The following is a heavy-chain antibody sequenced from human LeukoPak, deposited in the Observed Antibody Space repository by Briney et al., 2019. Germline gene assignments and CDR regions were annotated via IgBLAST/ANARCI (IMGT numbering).Heavy chain of an antibody. CDR2: ISSSSSYT. CDR3: AKVRPTRFVESSGWLELGY. J-gene: IGHJ4*02. CDR1: EFPFSDYY. V-gene: IGHV3-11*05. Sequence: GGSLRLSCAASEFPFSDYYMSWIRQAPGKGLEWVSYISSSSSYTNYADSVKGRFTISRDNAKNSLYLQMDSLRAEDTAVYYCAKVRPTRFVESSGWLELGYWGQGTLVTVSS. D-gene: IGHD6-19*01.